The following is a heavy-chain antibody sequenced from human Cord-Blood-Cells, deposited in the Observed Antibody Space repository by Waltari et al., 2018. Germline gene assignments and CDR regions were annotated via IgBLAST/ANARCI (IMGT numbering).Heavy chain of an antibody. V-gene: IGHV1-2*02. CDR3: AIGDWGIFGDY. Sequence: QVQLVQSGAEVKKPGASVKVSCKASGYTFTGYYMHWVRQAPGQGLEWMGWINPNSGGTNYAQKVQGRVTMTRDTSISAAYMELSRLRSDDTAVYYCAIGDWGIFGDYWGQGTLVTVSS. CDR2: INPNSGGT. CDR1: GYTFTGYY. J-gene: IGHJ4*02. D-gene: IGHD7-27*01.